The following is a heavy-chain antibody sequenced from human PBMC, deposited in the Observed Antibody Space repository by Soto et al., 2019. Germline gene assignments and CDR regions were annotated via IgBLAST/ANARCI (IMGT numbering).Heavy chain of an antibody. Sequence: QVQLQESGPGLVKPSQTLSLTCTVSGGSISSGDYYWSWIRQPPGKGLEWIGYIYYSGSTYYNPSLRSRVAISVDTSKNQFSLKLSSVTAADTAVYYCARERPDGARLDPWGQGTLVTVSS. CDR3: ARERPDGARLDP. CDR1: GGSISSGDYY. D-gene: IGHD6-6*01. V-gene: IGHV4-30-4*01. CDR2: IYYSGST. J-gene: IGHJ5*02.